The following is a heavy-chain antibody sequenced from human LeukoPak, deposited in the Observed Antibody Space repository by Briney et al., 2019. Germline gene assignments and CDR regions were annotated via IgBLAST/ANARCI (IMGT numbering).Heavy chain of an antibody. CDR1: GYSLTELS. V-gene: IGHV1-24*01. CDR2: FDPGNGEM. D-gene: IGHD3-9*01. CDR3: ATGTHYDLLPY. Sequence: ASVKVSCKVSGYSLTELSMHWVRQAPGKGLEWMGGFDPGNGEMIYEQKFQGRVTMIEDTSTDTAYMELSSLRSEDTALYYCATGTHYDLLPYWGQGSLVTVSS. J-gene: IGHJ4*02.